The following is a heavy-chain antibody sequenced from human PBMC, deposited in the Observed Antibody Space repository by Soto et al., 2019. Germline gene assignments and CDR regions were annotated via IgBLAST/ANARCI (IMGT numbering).Heavy chain of an antibody. D-gene: IGHD1-7*01. J-gene: IGHJ4*02. Sequence: GGSLRLSCAASGFTFSTYALSWVRQAPGKGLEWVSAISANGQGIYYADSVRGRFAISRDNSKNTIFLHMDSLRAEDTAVYYCAKDRNYPRDQFHYWGQGTLVTVSS. CDR1: GFTFSTYA. V-gene: IGHV3-23*01. CDR3: AKDRNYPRDQFHY. CDR2: ISANGQGI.